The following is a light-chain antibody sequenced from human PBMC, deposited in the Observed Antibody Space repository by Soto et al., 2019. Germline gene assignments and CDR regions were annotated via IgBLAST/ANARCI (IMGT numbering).Light chain of an antibody. CDR2: EAS. CDR3: QQYTSYYPT. Sequence: DIQMTQSPSTLSASVGDRVTITCRASQTISGWLAWYQQKPGKAPKLLIFEASILESGVPPRFSGSRSGTELTLLTNSLQPDDFATYYCQQYTSYYPTFGQGTKVEI. V-gene: IGKV1-5*03. J-gene: IGKJ1*01. CDR1: QTISGW.